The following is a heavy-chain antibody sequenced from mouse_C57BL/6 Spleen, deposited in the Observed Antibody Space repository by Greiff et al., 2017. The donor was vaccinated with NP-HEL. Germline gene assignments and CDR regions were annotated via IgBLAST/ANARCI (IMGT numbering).Heavy chain of an antibody. Sequence: VQLQQSGAELVRPGASVTLSCKASGYTFTDYEMHWVKQTPVHGLEWIGAIDPETGGTDYNQKFKGKATLTADKSSSTAYMELRSLTSRATAVYYCLSSPYSNSFAYWGQGTLVTVSA. V-gene: IGHV1-15*01. CDR3: LSSPYSNSFAY. D-gene: IGHD2-5*01. CDR2: IDPETGGT. J-gene: IGHJ3*01. CDR1: GYTFTDYE.